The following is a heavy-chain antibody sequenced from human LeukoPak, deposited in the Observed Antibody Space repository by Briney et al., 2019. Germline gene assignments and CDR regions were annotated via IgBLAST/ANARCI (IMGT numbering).Heavy chain of an antibody. CDR1: GFTFSNFG. V-gene: IGHV3-30*03. CDR3: ARDPVVVVVAIDYFDY. CDR2: ISYDVNYN. J-gene: IGHJ4*02. Sequence: PGRSLRLSCAASGFTFSNFGMHWVRQAPGKGLEWVAIISYDVNYNYYADSVKGRFTISRDNSKNTLYLQMNSLRDEDTAVYYCARDPVVVVVAIDYFDYWGQGTLVTVSS. D-gene: IGHD2-15*01.